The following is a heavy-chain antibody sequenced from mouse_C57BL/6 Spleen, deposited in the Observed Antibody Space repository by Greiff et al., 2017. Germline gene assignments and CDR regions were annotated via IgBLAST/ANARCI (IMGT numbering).Heavy chain of an antibody. D-gene: IGHD1-1*01. V-gene: IGHV14-4*01. Sequence: VQLQQSGAELVRPGASVKLSCTASGFNIKDDYMHWVKQRPEQGLEWLGWIDPENGDTEYASKFQGKATITADTSSNTAYLQLSSLTSEDTAVYYCTTSCSPFAYWGQGTLVTVSA. J-gene: IGHJ3*01. CDR2: IDPENGDT. CDR3: TTSCSPFAY. CDR1: GFNIKDDY.